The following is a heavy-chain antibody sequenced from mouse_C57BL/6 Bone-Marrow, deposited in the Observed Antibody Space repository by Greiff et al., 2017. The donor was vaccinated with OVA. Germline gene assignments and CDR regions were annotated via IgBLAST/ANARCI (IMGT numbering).Heavy chain of an antibody. V-gene: IGHV5-17*01. CDR1: GFTFSDYG. D-gene: IGHD1-1*01. CDR2: ISSGSSTI. CDR3: AREYYGSRGYFDV. J-gene: IGHJ1*03. Sequence: EVKVVESGGGLVKPGGSLKLSCAASGFTFSDYGMHWVRQAPEKGLEWVAYISSGSSTIYYADTVKGRFTISRDNAKNTLFLQMTSLRAEDTAMYYCAREYYGSRGYFDVWGTGTTVTVSS.